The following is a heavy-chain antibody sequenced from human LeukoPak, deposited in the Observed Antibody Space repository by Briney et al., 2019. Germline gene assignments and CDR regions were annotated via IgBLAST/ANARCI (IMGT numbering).Heavy chain of an antibody. CDR1: GFAFSSYW. J-gene: IGHJ3*02. CDR2: IKQDGSEK. D-gene: IGHD3-9*01. V-gene: IGHV3-7*01. Sequence: GGSLRLSCAASGFAFSSYWMSWVRQAPGKGLEWVANIKQDGSEKYYVDSVKGRFTISRDNAKNSLYLQMNSLRAEDTAVYYCAKYYDILTGWAGYDAFDIWGQGTMVTVSS. CDR3: AKYYDILTGWAGYDAFDI.